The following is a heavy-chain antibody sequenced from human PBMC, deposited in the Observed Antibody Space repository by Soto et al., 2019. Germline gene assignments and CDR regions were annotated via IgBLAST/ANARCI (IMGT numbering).Heavy chain of an antibody. CDR2: INPATGAA. Sequence: QLHLVQSGAVVKKPGASVTVSCSASGYPVTAYYMHWVRQAPGRGLEWMGGINPATGAAKYTQTFQGRATMTRDTSTRTVFMELGGLTSVDSAVFYCARGGGVGVAGSAAFDMWGQGTLVTVSS. D-gene: IGHD3-3*01. CDR1: GYPVTAYY. V-gene: IGHV1-2*02. J-gene: IGHJ3*02. CDR3: ARGGGVGVAGSAAFDM.